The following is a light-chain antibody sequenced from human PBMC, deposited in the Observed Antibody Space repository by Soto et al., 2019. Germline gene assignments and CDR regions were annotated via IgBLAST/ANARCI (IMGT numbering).Light chain of an antibody. CDR3: VAWDDNLNAYV. CDR1: TSSIGTFY. CDR2: IGD. V-gene: IGLV1-47*02. Sequence: VLTQPPSTSSTPGQTVTISCSGSTSSIGTFYVYWYQHLPGTAPKLLIYIGDQRASGVSDRFSASKSGTSASLAISGLRSDDEADYYCVAWDDNLNAYVFGSGTKLTVL. J-gene: IGLJ1*01.